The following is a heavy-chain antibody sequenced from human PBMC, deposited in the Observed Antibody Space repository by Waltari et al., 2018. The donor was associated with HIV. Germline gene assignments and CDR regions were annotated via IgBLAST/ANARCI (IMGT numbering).Heavy chain of an antibody. D-gene: IGHD3-22*01. CDR1: GFTFSSYA. CDR3: AKSRYYDSSGYYGAFDI. Sequence: EVQLLESGGGLVQPGGSLRLSCAASGFTFSSYAMSWVRQAPGKGLEWVSAISGSGGSTYCADSVKVLFTISNDNSKYTLYLQMNSLRAEDTAVYYCAKSRYYDSSGYYGAFDIWGQGTMVTVSS. J-gene: IGHJ3*02. V-gene: IGHV3-23*01. CDR2: ISGSGGST.